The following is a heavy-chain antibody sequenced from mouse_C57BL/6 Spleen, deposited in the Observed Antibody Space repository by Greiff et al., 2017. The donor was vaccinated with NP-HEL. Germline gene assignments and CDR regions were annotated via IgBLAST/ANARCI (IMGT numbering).Heavy chain of an antibody. D-gene: IGHD1-1*01. CDR2: IDPENGDT. V-gene: IGHV14-4*01. Sequence: VQLQQSGAELVRPGASVKLSCTASGFNIKDDYMHWVKQRPEQGLEWIGWIDPENGDTEYASKFQGKATITADTSSNTAYLQLSSLTSEDTAVYYCTRPFYYGSSYDWYFDVWGTGTTVTVSS. J-gene: IGHJ1*03. CDR1: GFNIKDDY. CDR3: TRPFYYGSSYDWYFDV.